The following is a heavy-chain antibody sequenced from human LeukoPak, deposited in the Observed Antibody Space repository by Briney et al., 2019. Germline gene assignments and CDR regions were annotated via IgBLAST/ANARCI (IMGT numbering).Heavy chain of an antibody. CDR1: GGSFGGYY. CDR3: ARGQLDY. D-gene: IGHD2-2*01. J-gene: IGHJ4*02. Sequence: SETLSLTCAVYGGSFGGYYWSWIRQPPGKGLEWIGEINHIGSTNYNPSLKSRVTISVDTSKNQFSLKLSSVTAADTAVYYCARGQLDYWGQGTLVTVSS. CDR2: INHIGST. V-gene: IGHV4-34*01.